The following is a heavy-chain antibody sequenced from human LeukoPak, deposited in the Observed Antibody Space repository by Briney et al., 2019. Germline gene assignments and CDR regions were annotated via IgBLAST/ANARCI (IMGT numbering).Heavy chain of an antibody. V-gene: IGHV5-51*01. Sequence: GESLKISCKGSGYSFTSYWIGWVRQMPGKGLEWMGIIYPGDSDTRYSPSFQGQVTISADKSISTAYLQWSSLKASDTAMYYCPRPARYCSSTSCYLDYWGQGTLVTVSS. CDR3: PRPARYCSSTSCYLDY. D-gene: IGHD2-2*01. J-gene: IGHJ4*02. CDR2: IYPGDSDT. CDR1: GYSFTSYW.